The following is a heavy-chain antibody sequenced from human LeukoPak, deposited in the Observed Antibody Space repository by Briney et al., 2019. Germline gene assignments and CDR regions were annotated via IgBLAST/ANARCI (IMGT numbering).Heavy chain of an antibody. CDR3: ARGPAGGNSGI. Sequence: GGSLRLSCAASGFTVSSNYMSWVRQAPGKGLEWVSVIYSGGSTYYADSVEGRFTISGDNSKNTLYLQMNSLRAEDTAVYYCARGPAGGNSGIWGQGTLVTVSS. CDR2: IYSGGST. D-gene: IGHD4-23*01. V-gene: IGHV3-53*01. J-gene: IGHJ4*02. CDR1: GFTVSSNY.